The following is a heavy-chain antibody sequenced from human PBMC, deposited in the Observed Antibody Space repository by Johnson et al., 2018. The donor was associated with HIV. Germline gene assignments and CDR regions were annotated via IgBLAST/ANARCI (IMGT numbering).Heavy chain of an antibody. D-gene: IGHD3-22*01. CDR1: GFTFSSHA. J-gene: IGHJ3*02. Sequence: QVQLVESGGGVVQPGRSLRLSCASSGFTFSSHAMHWVRQAPYQGLVWVAVISHDGSNKYYADSVKGRFTISRDNSKNTLYLQMNSLRAEDTAVYYCAKGNYYDSSGYYGSTHAFDIWGQVTMVTVSS. CDR2: ISHDGSNK. V-gene: IGHV3-30*04. CDR3: AKGNYYDSSGYYGSTHAFDI.